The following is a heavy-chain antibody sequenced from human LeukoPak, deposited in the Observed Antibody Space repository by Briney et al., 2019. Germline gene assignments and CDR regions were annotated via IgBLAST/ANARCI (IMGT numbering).Heavy chain of an antibody. CDR1: GFTFSSYF. J-gene: IGHJ4*02. CDR3: ARGLCGGDCYSD. CDR2: ISSTSSYI. V-gene: IGHV3-21*01. D-gene: IGHD2-21*02. Sequence: GRSLRLSCAASGFTFSSYFMNWVRQAPGKGLEWVSAISSTSSYIYYADSVKGRFTISRDNAKNSVYLQMNSLRAEDTAAYYCARGLCGGDCYSDWGQGTLVTVSS.